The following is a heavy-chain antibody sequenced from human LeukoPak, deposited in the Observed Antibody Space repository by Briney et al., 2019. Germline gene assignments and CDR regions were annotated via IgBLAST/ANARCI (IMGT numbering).Heavy chain of an antibody. V-gene: IGHV4-39*01. D-gene: IGHD1-26*01. J-gene: IGHJ3*02. CDR2: FYYSGNT. CDR3: ARLGSSDAFDI. Sequence: SETLSLTCTVSGGSISSSSYYWGWIRQPPGKGLERIGSFYYSGNTYYNPSLKSRVTISVDTSKNQFSLKLSSVTAADTAVYYCARLGSSDAFDIWGQGTMVTVSS. CDR1: GGSISSSSYY.